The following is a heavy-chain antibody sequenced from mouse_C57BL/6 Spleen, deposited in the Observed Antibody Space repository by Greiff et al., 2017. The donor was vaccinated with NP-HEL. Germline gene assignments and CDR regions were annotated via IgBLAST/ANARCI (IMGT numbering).Heavy chain of an antibody. D-gene: IGHD2-1*01. J-gene: IGHJ2*01. CDR2: IYPGSGNT. V-gene: IGHV1-66*01. Sequence: VQLQQSGPELVKPGASVKISCKASGYSFTSYYIHWVKQRPGQGLEWIGWIYPGSGNTKYNEKFKGKATLTADTSSSTAYMQLSSLTSEDSAVYYCARGGPYYGNYDFDYWGQGTTLTVSS. CDR3: ARGGPYYGNYDFDY. CDR1: GYSFTSYY.